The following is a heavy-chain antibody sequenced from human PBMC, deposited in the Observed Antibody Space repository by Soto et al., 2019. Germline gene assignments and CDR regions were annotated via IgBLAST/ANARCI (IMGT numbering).Heavy chain of an antibody. CDR3: AREYCSGGSCYFYFDY. Sequence: GGSLRLSCAASGFTFSSYSMNWVRQAPGKGLEWISYISSSSRTRHYADSVKGRFTISRDNAKNSLYLQMNSLRAEDTAVYYCAREYCSGGSCYFYFDYWGQGTLVTVSS. CDR2: ISSSSRTR. J-gene: IGHJ4*02. D-gene: IGHD2-15*01. CDR1: GFTFSSYS. V-gene: IGHV3-48*01.